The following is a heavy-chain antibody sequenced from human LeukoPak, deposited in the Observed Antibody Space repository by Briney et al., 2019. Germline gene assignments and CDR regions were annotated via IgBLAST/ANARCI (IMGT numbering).Heavy chain of an antibody. CDR3: ARDFHPRITMIGFPGAFDI. V-gene: IGHV1-69*05. Sequence: SVKVSCKASGGTFSSYAISWVRQAPGQGLEWMGRIIPIFGTANYAQKFQGRVTITTDESTSTAYMELSSLRSEDTAVYYCARDFHPRITMIGFPGAFDIWGQGTMVTVSS. CDR1: GGTFSSYA. D-gene: IGHD3-22*01. CDR2: IIPIFGTA. J-gene: IGHJ3*02.